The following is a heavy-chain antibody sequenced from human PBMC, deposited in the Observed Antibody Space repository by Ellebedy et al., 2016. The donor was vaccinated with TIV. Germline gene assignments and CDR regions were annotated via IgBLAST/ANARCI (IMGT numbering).Heavy chain of an antibody. CDR2: ISYDGSNK. CDR3: ARGQQLVRGYIDY. CDR1: GFTFSSYG. Sequence: GESLKISCAASGFTFSSYGMHWVRQAPGKGLEWVAVISYDGSNKYYADSVKGRFTISRDNSKNTLYLQMNSLRAEDTAVYYCARGQQLVRGYIDYWGQGTLVTVSS. V-gene: IGHV3-30*19. J-gene: IGHJ4*02. D-gene: IGHD6-13*01.